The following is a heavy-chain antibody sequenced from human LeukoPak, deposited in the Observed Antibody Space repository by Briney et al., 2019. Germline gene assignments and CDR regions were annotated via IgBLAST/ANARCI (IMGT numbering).Heavy chain of an antibody. CDR1: GFTFSSYS. CDR3: AKGYYDYVWGIFYFDY. J-gene: IGHJ4*02. CDR2: ISSSSSTI. D-gene: IGHD3-16*01. V-gene: IGHV3-48*01. Sequence: PGXXLRLSCAASGFTFSSYSMNWVRQAPGKGVEWVSYISSSSSTIYYADSVKGRFTISRENSKNTMYLQMTSLRAEDTAVYYCAKGYYDYVWGIFYFDYWGQGTLVTVSS.